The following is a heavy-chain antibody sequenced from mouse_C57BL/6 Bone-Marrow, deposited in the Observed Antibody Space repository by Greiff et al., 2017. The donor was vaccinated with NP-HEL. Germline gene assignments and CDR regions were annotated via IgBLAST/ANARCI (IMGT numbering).Heavy chain of an antibody. D-gene: IGHD2-5*01. CDR1: GYTFTSYW. CDR3: ARGVYSNYSDY. J-gene: IGHJ2*01. CDR2: IDPSDSYT. V-gene: IGHV1-69*01. Sequence: VQLQQPGAELVMPGASVKLSCKASGYTFTSYWMHWVKQRPGQGLEWIGEIDPSDSYTNYNQKFKGKSTLTVDKSSSTAYMQLSSLTSEDSAVYYCARGVYSNYSDYWGQGTTLTVSS.